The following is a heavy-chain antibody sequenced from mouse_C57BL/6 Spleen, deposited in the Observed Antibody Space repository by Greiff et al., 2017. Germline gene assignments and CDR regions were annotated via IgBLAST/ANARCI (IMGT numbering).Heavy chain of an antibody. Sequence: QVQLQQSGPELVKPGASVKISCKASGYAFRSSWVNWVKQRPGKGLEWIGRIYPGDGDTNYNGKFKGKATLTADKSSSTAYMQLSSLTSEDSAVYFCARDSYYFDYWGQGTTLTVSS. CDR3: ARDSYYFDY. V-gene: IGHV1-82*01. CDR2: IYPGDGDT. J-gene: IGHJ2*01. CDR1: GYAFRSSW.